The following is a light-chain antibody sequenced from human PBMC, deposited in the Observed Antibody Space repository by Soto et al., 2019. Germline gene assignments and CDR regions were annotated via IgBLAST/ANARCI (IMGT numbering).Light chain of an antibody. J-gene: IGKJ2*01. V-gene: IGKV3-15*01. CDR3: QQYNNWPDMYT. CDR1: QSVSSN. Sequence: EIVMTQSPATLSVSPGERATLSCRASQSVSSNLAWYQQKPGQAPRLLIYGASTRATGIPARFSGSGSGTEFTLTISSLQSEDFAVYYCQQYNNWPDMYTFGQGTKLEI. CDR2: GAS.